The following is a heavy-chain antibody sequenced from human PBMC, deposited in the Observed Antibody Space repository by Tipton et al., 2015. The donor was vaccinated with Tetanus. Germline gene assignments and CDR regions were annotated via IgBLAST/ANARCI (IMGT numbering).Heavy chain of an antibody. CDR1: GYSFTSYW. J-gene: IGHJ5*02. D-gene: IGHD6-6*01. CDR3: ARQGEYSSSFDWFDP. Sequence: QLVQSGAEVKKPGESLKISCKGSGYSFTSYWIGWARQMPGKGLEWMGIIYPGDSDTRYGPSFQGQVTISADKSISTAYPQWSSLKASDTAMYYCARQGEYSSSFDWFDPWGQGTLVTVSS. V-gene: IGHV5-51*01. CDR2: IYPGDSDT.